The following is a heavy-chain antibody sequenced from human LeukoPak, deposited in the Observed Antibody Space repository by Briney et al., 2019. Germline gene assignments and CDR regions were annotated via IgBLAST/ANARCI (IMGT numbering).Heavy chain of an antibody. CDR1: GLTFSSYW. J-gene: IGHJ3*02. CDR2: IRQDGSEK. Sequence: GGSLRLSCAASGLTFSSYWMSWVRQAPGKGLEWVANIRQDGSEKHYVDSVTGRFTISRDNTKNSLYLQMNSLRADDTAVYYCARDLAGPPQEAFDIWGQGTMVTVSS. CDR3: ARDLAGPPQEAFDI. V-gene: IGHV3-7*01.